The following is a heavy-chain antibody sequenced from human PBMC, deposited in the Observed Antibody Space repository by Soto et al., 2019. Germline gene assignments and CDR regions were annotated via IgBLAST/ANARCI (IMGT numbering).Heavy chain of an antibody. Sequence: ASVKVSCKVSGYTLTELSIHWVRQAPGKGLEWMGGFDPEDGETIYAQKFQGRVTMAEDTSTDTAYMDLSSLRSEDTAVYYCASPLPVEPGNYYFYGVDVWGQGTTVTVSS. CDR3: ASPLPVEPGNYYFYGVDV. CDR1: GYTLTELS. CDR2: FDPEDGET. D-gene: IGHD1-1*01. V-gene: IGHV1-24*01. J-gene: IGHJ6*02.